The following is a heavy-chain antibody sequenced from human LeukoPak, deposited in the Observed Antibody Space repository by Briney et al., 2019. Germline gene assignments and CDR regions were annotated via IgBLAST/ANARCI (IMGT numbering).Heavy chain of an antibody. D-gene: IGHD6-19*01. J-gene: IGHJ3*02. CDR1: GGSISSYY. Sequence: PSETLSLNCTGSGGSISSYYWSWIRQPPGKGLEWIGYIYYSGSTNYNPSLKSRVTISVDTSKNQFSLKLSSVTAADTAVYYCARVLGGWYRDDAFDIWGQGTMVTVSS. V-gene: IGHV4-59*01. CDR3: ARVLGGWYRDDAFDI. CDR2: IYYSGST.